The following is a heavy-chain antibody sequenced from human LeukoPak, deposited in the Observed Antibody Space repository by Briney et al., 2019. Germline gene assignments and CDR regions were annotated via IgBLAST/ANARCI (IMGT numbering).Heavy chain of an antibody. CDR2: ISAYNGNT. CDR1: GYTFTSYG. CDR3: ARDQRFLEWFRLAYGMDV. V-gene: IGHV1-18*01. J-gene: IGHJ6*02. D-gene: IGHD3-3*01. Sequence: GASVKVSCKASGYTFTSYGIGWVRQAPGQGLEWMGWISAYNGNTNYAQKLQGRVTMTTDTSTSTAYMELRSLRSDDTAVYYCARDQRFLEWFRLAYGMDVWGQGTTVTVSS.